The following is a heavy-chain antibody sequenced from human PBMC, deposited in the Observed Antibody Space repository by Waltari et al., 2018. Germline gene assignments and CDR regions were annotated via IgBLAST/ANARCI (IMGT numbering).Heavy chain of an antibody. CDR3: ARDIYDSSGYYYEGVDY. J-gene: IGHJ4*02. D-gene: IGHD3-22*01. Sequence: QVQLVQSGAEVKKPGASVLVSSKASGYTFTGYYMHWVRQAPGQGLEWMGWINPNSGGTNDAQKLQGRVTMTRDTSISTAYMELSRLRSDDTAVYYCARDIYDSSGYYYEGVDYWGQGTLVTVSS. V-gene: IGHV1-2*02. CDR1: GYTFTGYY. CDR2: INPNSGGT.